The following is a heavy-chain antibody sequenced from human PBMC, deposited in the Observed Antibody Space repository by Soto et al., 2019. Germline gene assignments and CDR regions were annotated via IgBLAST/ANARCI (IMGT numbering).Heavy chain of an antibody. CDR2: ISGSGGST. D-gene: IGHD3-10*01. J-gene: IGHJ4*02. Sequence: GGSLRLSSAASGFTFSSYAMSWVRQAPGKGLEWVSAISGSGGSTYYADSVKGRFTISRDNSKNTLYLQMNSLRAEDTAVYYCAKRSSVVRGVIIGGIDYWGQGTLVTVS. CDR3: AKRSSVVRGVIIGGIDY. V-gene: IGHV3-23*01. CDR1: GFTFSSYA.